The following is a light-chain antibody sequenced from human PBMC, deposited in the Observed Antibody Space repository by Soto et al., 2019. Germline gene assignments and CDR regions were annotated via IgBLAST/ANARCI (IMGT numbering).Light chain of an antibody. V-gene: IGKV1-39*01. CDR3: QQSFSSPPWK. Sequence: DIQMTQSPSSLSASVGDSVTITCRASQNIKTYLNWYQQKPGKAPNLLIYAASSLHSGVPSRFSGSGSVTDFTLTISSLQPDDFATYYCQQSFSSPPWKFGQGTKVEIK. CDR2: AAS. CDR1: QNIKTY. J-gene: IGKJ1*01.